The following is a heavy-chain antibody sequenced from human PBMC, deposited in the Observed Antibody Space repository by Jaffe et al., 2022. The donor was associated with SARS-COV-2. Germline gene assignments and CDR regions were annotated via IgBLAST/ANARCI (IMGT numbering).Heavy chain of an antibody. CDR1: GFTFSSYA. CDR3: AKGLDILTGYSYYYYYMDV. J-gene: IGHJ6*03. D-gene: IGHD3-9*01. CDR2: ISGSGGST. V-gene: IGHV3-23*04. Sequence: EVQLVESGGGLVQPGGSLRLSCAASGFTFSSYAMSWVRQAPGKGLEWVSAISGSGGSTYYADSVKGRFTISRDNSKNTLYLQMNSLRAEDTAVYYCAKGLDILTGYSYYYYYMDVWGKGTTVTVSS.